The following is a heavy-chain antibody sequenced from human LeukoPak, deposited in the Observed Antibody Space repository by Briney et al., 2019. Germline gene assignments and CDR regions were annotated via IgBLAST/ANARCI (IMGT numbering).Heavy chain of an antibody. CDR2: INAGNGNT. CDR1: GYTFTSYA. D-gene: IGHD6-19*01. CDR3: ARLGGSSGWYEFDY. Sequence: ASVTVSFKASGYTFTSYAMHWVRQAPGLRLEWMGWINAGNGNTKYSQKFQGRVTITRDTSASTAYMELSSLRSEDTAVYYCARLGGSSGWYEFDYWGQGTLVTVSS. V-gene: IGHV1-3*01. J-gene: IGHJ4*02.